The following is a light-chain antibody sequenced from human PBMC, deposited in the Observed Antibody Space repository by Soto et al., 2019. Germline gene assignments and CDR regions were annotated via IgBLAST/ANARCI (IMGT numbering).Light chain of an antibody. CDR1: QSIIRW. Sequence: DIQMTQSPSTLSASVGDRITITCRASQSIIRWLAWYQQKPGKAPKLLMYRASTLESGVPSRFSGSGSGTEFTLPISSLQPDDFATYHCQQYATFPRTFGQGTKVEIK. V-gene: IGKV1-5*03. CDR3: QQYATFPRT. CDR2: RAS. J-gene: IGKJ1*01.